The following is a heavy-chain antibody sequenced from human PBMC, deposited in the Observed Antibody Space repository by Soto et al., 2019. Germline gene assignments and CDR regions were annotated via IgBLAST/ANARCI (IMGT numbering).Heavy chain of an antibody. Sequence: SETLSLTCTVSGGSISSYYWIWIRQPPGKGLEWTGYIYYSGSTYYNPSLKSRVTISVDTSKNQFSLKLSSVTAADTAVYYCARSIDPWGQGTLVTVSS. V-gene: IGHV4-59*06. CDR2: IYYSGST. J-gene: IGHJ5*02. CDR3: ARSIDP. CDR1: GGSISSYY.